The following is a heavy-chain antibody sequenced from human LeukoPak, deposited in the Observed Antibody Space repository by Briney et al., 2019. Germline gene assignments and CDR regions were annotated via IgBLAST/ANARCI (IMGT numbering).Heavy chain of an antibody. D-gene: IGHD3-22*01. Sequence: MPSETLSLTCDVSGGFISSGTHYWTWIRQPVGKGLEWLGRIFTSGSPTYNSSLESRLTISIDKSKNQFFLKLSSVTAADTAVYYCARRWNYKDSFDLWGQGKMVTVSS. CDR3: ARRWNYKDSFDL. J-gene: IGHJ3*01. V-gene: IGHV4-61*02. CDR1: GGFISSGTHY. CDR2: IFTSGSP.